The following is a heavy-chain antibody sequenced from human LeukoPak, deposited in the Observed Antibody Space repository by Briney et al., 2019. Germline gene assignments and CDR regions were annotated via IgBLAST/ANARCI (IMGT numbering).Heavy chain of an antibody. J-gene: IGHJ5*02. CDR1: GGSISNYY. Sequence: SETLSLTCTVSGGSISNYYWSWIRQHPGKGLEWIGYIYYSGSTYYNPSLKSRVTISVDTSKNQFSLKLSSVTAADTAVYYCARDAYYGSGSYLTFDPWGQGTLVTVSS. CDR3: ARDAYYGSGSYLTFDP. D-gene: IGHD3-10*01. CDR2: IYYSGST. V-gene: IGHV4-59*06.